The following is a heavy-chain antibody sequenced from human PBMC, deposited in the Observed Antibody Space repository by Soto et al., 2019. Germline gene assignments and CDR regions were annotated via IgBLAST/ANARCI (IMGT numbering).Heavy chain of an antibody. Sequence: PGGSLRLSCAASGFTFSSYWMSWVHQAPGKGLVWVANIKQDGSEKYYVDSVKGRFTISRDNAKNSLYLQMNSLRAEDTAVYYCARVAAGLNWGSYSYSYYYLDVWGKGTTVTVSS. V-gene: IGHV3-7*01. CDR1: GFTFSSYW. D-gene: IGHD7-27*01. CDR2: IKQDGSEK. J-gene: IGHJ6*03. CDR3: ARVAAGLNWGSYSYSYYYLDV.